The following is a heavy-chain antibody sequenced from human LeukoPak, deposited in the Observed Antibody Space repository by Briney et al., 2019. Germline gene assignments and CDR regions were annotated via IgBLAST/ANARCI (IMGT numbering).Heavy chain of an antibody. CDR2: IYSGGST. Sequence: GGSLRLSCAASGFTVSSNYMSWVRQAPGKGLEWVSVIYSGGSTYYADSVKGRFTISRDNSKNTLYLQMNSLRAEDTAVYYCAIHVRGVIFDWFDPWGQGTLVNVSS. CDR1: GFTVSSNY. V-gene: IGHV3-66*04. CDR3: AIHVRGVIFDWFDP. D-gene: IGHD3-10*01. J-gene: IGHJ5*02.